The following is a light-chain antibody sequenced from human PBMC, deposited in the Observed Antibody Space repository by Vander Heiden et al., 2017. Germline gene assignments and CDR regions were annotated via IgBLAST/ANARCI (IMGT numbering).Light chain of an antibody. CDR3: QSYDSSLSGSVV. Sequence: QSVPTQPPSVSGAPGQRVTISCTGSSSNIGAGYDVHWYQQLPGTAPKLLIYGNSNRPSGVPDRFSGSKSGTSASLAITGLQAEDEADYYCQSYDSSLSGSVVFGGGTKLTGL. V-gene: IGLV1-40*01. J-gene: IGLJ2*01. CDR2: GNS. CDR1: SSNIGAGYD.